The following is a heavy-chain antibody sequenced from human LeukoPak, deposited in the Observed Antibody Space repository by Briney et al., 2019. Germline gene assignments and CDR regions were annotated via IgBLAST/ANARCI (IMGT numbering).Heavy chain of an antibody. CDR3: ARAGYSSSWSLPHFDY. J-gene: IGHJ4*02. V-gene: IGHV3-30*03. CDR2: ISYDGSNK. Sequence: GGSLRLSCAASGFTFSSYGMHWVRQAPGKGLEWVAVISYDGSNKYYADSVKGRFTISRDNSKNTLYLQMNSLRAEDTAVYYCARAGYSSSWSLPHFDYWGQGTLVTVSS. D-gene: IGHD6-13*01. CDR1: GFTFSSYG.